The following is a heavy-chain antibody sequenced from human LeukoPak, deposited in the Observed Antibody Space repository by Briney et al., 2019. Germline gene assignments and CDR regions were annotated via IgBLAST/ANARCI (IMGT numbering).Heavy chain of an antibody. CDR3: AKNGQSGFSFDP. J-gene: IGHJ5*02. CDR1: GGSISSYY. V-gene: IGHV4-59*01. Sequence: SETLSLTCTVSGGSISSYYWSWFRQPPGKGLEWIGYVYYSGSTNYNPSLKSRVTISVDTSKNQFSLKLSSVTAADTAVYYCAKNGQSGFSFDPWGQGILVTVSA. CDR2: VYYSGST. D-gene: IGHD3-3*01.